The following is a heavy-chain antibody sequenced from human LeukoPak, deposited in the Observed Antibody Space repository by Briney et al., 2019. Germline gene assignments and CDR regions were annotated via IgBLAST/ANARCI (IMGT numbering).Heavy chain of an antibody. CDR2: IYTSGST. CDR1: GGSISSYY. V-gene: IGHV4-4*07. J-gene: IGHJ5*02. D-gene: IGHD6-13*01. Sequence: SETLSLTCTVSGGSISSYYWSWIRQPAGKGLEWIGRIYTSGSTNYNPSLKSRVTMSVDTSKNQFSLKLSSVTAADTAVYYCARDGSSSWYGWFDPWGQGTLVTVSS. CDR3: ARDGSSSWYGWFDP.